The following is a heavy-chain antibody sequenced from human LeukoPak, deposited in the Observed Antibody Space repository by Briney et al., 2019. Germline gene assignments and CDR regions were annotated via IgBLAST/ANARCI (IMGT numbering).Heavy chain of an antibody. D-gene: IGHD3-9*01. CDR1: GFTFSSYA. Sequence: GGSLRLSCAASGFTFSSYAMSWVRQAPGKGLEWVSAISGSGGSTYYADSVKGRFTISRDNSKNTLYLQMNSLRAEDTAVYYCARGDYDILTGRLDYWGQGTLVTVSS. V-gene: IGHV3-23*01. CDR2: ISGSGGST. J-gene: IGHJ4*02. CDR3: ARGDYDILTGRLDY.